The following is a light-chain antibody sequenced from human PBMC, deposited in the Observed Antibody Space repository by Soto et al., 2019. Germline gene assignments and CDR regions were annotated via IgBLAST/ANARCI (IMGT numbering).Light chain of an antibody. CDR3: QQYNGWPLT. V-gene: IGKV3-15*01. CDR1: QSVSNN. J-gene: IGKJ4*01. CDR2: GAS. Sequence: EIVMTQSPATLSVAPGERATLSCRATQSVSNNLAWYQRKPGQAPRLLIYGASTRATGIPGRFSGSGSGTEFTLTISSLQSEDFAVYYCQQYNGWPLTFGGGTKVEIK.